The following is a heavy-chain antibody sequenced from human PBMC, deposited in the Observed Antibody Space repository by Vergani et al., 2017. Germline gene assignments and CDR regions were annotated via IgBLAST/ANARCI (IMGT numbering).Heavy chain of an antibody. Sequence: QVQLQESGPGLVKPSQTLSLTCTVSGGSISSGGYYWSWIRQPAGKGLEWIGRIYTSGSTNYNPSLKSRVTISVDTSKNQFSLKLSSVTAADTAVYYCARQKDYYMDVWGKGTTVTVS. J-gene: IGHJ6*03. V-gene: IGHV4-61*02. CDR2: IYTSGST. CDR1: GGSISSGGYY. CDR3: ARQKDYYMDV.